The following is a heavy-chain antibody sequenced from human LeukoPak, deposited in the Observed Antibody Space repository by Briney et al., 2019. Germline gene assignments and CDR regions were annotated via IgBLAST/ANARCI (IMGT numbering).Heavy chain of an antibody. J-gene: IGHJ4*02. V-gene: IGHV1-8*01. CDR3: ARVPRELGAY. Sequence: ASVKVSCKASGYTFTTYDINWVRQATGQGLEWMGFMNPNSGNTVYAQKFHGRVTMTRDTSISTAYMELTSLRSEDTALYYCARVPRELGAYWGQGTLVTVSS. CDR2: MNPNSGNT. D-gene: IGHD3-16*01. CDR1: GYTFTTYD.